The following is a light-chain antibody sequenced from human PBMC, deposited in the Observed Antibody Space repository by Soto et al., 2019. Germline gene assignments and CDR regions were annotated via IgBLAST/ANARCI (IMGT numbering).Light chain of an antibody. CDR1: QGIRNL. J-gene: IGKJ5*01. CDR2: GTS. CDR3: QQSYSTPIT. V-gene: IGKV1D-16*01. Sequence: DIQMTQSPSSLSASVGDRVTITCRASQGIRNLLVWYQQKPEKAPKSLIYGTSNLESGVPSRFSGSGSGTEFTLTISSLQPDDFATYYCQQSYSTPITSGQGNRPEIK.